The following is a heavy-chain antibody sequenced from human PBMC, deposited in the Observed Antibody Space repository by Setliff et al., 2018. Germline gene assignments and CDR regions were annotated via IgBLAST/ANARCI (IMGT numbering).Heavy chain of an antibody. CDR3: AREFPGATKGFDY. D-gene: IGHD1-26*01. V-gene: IGHV1-46*01. CDR1: GYTLTNYY. CDR2: LSPHNGGT. Sequence: ASVTVPCKPSGYTLTNYYIHWVRQAPGQGLEWMGVLSPHNGGTNYAQTFHGRVTMTRDMSTSTVYMEVSSLTAEDSAVYYWAREFPGATKGFDYWGQGALVTVSS. J-gene: IGHJ4*02.